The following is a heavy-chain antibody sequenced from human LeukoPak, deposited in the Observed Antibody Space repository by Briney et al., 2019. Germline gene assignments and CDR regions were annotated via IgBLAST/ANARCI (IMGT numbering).Heavy chain of an antibody. D-gene: IGHD6-19*01. CDR3: AKDPVVFHGGSGWHYFDY. Sequence: GGSLRLSCAASGFTFSNYAMSWVRQTPGKGLEWVSTISGSGVSTYYGDSVYADSVKGRYTISRDDSKNTLHLQMNSLRAEDTAIYYCAKDPVVFHGGSGWHYFDYWGQGTLVTVSS. CDR2: ISGSGVST. V-gene: IGHV3-23*01. CDR1: GFTFSNYA. J-gene: IGHJ4*02.